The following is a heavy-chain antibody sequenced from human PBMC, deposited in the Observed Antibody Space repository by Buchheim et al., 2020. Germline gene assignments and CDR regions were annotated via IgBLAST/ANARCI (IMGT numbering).Heavy chain of an antibody. V-gene: IGHV3-30*04. J-gene: IGHJ6*02. D-gene: IGHD2-15*01. CDR1: GFTFSSYA. CDR3: ARDSKDIVVVVAATSSYYYGMDV. Sequence: QVQLVESGGGVVQPGRSLRLSCAASGFTFSSYAMHWVRQAPGKGLEWVAVISYDGSNKYYADSVKGRFTISRDNSKNTLYLQMNSLRAEDTAVYYCARDSKDIVVVVAATSSYYYGMDVWGQGTT. CDR2: ISYDGSNK.